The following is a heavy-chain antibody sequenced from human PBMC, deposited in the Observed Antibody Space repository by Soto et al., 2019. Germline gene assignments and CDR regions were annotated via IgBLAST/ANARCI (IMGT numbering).Heavy chain of an antibody. J-gene: IGHJ4*02. Sequence: EASVEVSCKASGYTFTGYYMHWVRQAPGQGLEWMGWINPNSGGTNYAQKFQGWVTMTRDTSISTAYMELSRLRSDDTAVYYCARGLAPSSGWYWDYWGQGTLVTVSS. V-gene: IGHV1-2*04. D-gene: IGHD6-19*01. CDR1: GYTFTGYY. CDR2: INPNSGGT. CDR3: ARGLAPSSGWYWDY.